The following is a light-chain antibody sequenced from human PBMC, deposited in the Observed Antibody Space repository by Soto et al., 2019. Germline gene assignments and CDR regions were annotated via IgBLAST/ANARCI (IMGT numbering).Light chain of an antibody. CDR3: QQYGSSPLFT. CDR2: GAS. V-gene: IGKV3-20*01. CDR1: QSVSGDY. J-gene: IGKJ3*01. Sequence: EVVLTQSPDILSLSPGERASLSCRASQSVSGDYVAWYQQKPGQAPGLLIHGASNRATGIPDRFSGSGSGTDFTLTISRLEPEDFAVYYCQQYGSSPLFTFGPGTKVDFK.